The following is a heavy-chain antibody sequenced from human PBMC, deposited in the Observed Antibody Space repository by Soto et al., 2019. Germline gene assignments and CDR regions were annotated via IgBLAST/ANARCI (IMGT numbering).Heavy chain of an antibody. J-gene: IGHJ4*02. V-gene: IGHV3-11*01. CDR3: ARIPRYDFWSGYPSDY. Sequence: GSLRLSCAASGFTFSDYYMSWIRQAPGKGLEWVSYISSSGSTIYYADSVKGRFTISKDNAKNSVYLQMNSLRAEDTAVYYCARIPRYDFWSGYPSDYWGQGTLVSV. CDR1: GFTFSDYY. CDR2: ISSSGSTI. D-gene: IGHD3-3*01.